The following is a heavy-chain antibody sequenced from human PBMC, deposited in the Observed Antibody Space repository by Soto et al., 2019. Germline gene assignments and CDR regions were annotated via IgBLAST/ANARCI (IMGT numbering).Heavy chain of an antibody. CDR3: ARATLGDSSGYYHNDY. J-gene: IGHJ4*02. V-gene: IGHV4-34*01. CDR1: GGSFSGYY. D-gene: IGHD3-22*01. Sequence: SETLSLTCAVYGGSFSGYYWSWIRQPPGKGLEWIGEINHSGSTNYNPSLKSRVTISVDTSKNQFSLKLSSVTAADTAVYYCARATLGDSSGYYHNDYWGQGTLVTVSS. CDR2: INHSGST.